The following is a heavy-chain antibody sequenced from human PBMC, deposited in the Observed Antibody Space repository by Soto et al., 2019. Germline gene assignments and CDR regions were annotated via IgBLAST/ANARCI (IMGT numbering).Heavy chain of an antibody. CDR1: GVSMSSSGYY. J-gene: IGHJ5*02. CDR2: IYYSGST. CDR3: ASGDSGRYNNWFDA. Sequence: KPSETLSLTCTVSGVSMSSSGYYCGWIRQPPGKGLEWIGSIYYSGSTFYNPSLKSRVTLSIDTSRNQFSLKLSSVTAADTAVYYCASGDSGRYNNWFDAWGQGTLVTVSS. D-gene: IGHD1-26*01. V-gene: IGHV4-39*01.